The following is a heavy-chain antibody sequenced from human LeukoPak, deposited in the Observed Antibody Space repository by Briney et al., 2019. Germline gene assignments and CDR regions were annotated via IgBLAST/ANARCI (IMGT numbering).Heavy chain of an antibody. CDR3: ARGPNFIYGFLDD. J-gene: IGHJ4*02. CDR2: IKHLGGDT. D-gene: IGHD3/OR15-3a*01. V-gene: IGHV1-46*03. Sequence: ASVKVSCKAFGYTFTTYFIHWVRQAPGQGLEWMGMIKHLGGDTTYAQKFQGRVTMTRDTSTSTVHMELRSLISEDTAVYFCARGPNFIYGFLDDWGQGTQVTVTS. CDR1: GYTFTTYF.